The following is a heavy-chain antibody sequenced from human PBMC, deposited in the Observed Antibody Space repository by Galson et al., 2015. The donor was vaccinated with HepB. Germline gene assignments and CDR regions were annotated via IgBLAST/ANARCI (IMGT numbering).Heavy chain of an antibody. CDR3: AKDVFRGAHPFQH. D-gene: IGHD1-26*01. J-gene: IGHJ1*01. V-gene: IGHV3-30*02. Sequence: SLRLSCAASGFTFSSYGMHWVRQAPGKGLEWVAFIRYDGSNKYYADSVKGRFTISRDNSKNTLYLQMNSLRAEDTAVYYCAKDVFRGAHPFQHWGQGTLVTVSS. CDR1: GFTFSSYG. CDR2: IRYDGSNK.